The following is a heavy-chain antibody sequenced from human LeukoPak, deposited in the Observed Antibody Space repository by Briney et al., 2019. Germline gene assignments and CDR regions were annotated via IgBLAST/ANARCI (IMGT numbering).Heavy chain of an antibody. CDR2: ISSSSSYI. V-gene: IGHV3-21*05. CDR3: ARRRDGYTEGDAFDI. CDR1: GFTFSSYG. D-gene: IGHD5-24*01. J-gene: IGHJ3*02. Sequence: GGSLRLSCAASGFTFSSYGMTWVRQAPGKGLEWVSYISSSSSYIYYADSVKGRFTISRDNAKNSLYLQMNSLRAEDTAVYYCARRRDGYTEGDAFDIWGQGTMVTVSS.